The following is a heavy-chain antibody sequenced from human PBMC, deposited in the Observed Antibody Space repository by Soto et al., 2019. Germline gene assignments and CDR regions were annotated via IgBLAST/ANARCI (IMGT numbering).Heavy chain of an antibody. CDR2: VYYSGST. V-gene: IGHV4-39*07. J-gene: IGHJ6*02. Sequence: PSETLSLTCTVSGGSVSSSSYYWGWVRQPPGKGLEWIGSVYYSGSTYYNPSLESRVTISVDTSKNQFSLKLSSVTAADTAVYYCARGGLRGYGAGEGVDYYYYGMDVWGQGTRVTASS. CDR3: ARGGLRGYGAGEGVDYYYYGMDV. D-gene: IGHD3-10*01. CDR1: GGSVSSSSYY.